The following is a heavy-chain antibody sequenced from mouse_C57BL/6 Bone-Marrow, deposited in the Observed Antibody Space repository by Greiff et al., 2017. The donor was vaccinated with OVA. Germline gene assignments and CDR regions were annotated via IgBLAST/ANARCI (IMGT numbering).Heavy chain of an antibody. V-gene: IGHV5-15*01. D-gene: IGHD1-1*01. Sequence: EVKLVESGGGLVQPGGSLKLSCAASGFTFSDYGMAWVRQAPRKGPEWVAFISNLAYSIYYADTVTGRFTISRENAENTLYLEMSSLRSEDTAMYYCARGGYGSSYAMDYWGQGTSVTVSS. CDR1: GFTFSDYG. J-gene: IGHJ4*01. CDR2: ISNLAYSI. CDR3: ARGGYGSSYAMDY.